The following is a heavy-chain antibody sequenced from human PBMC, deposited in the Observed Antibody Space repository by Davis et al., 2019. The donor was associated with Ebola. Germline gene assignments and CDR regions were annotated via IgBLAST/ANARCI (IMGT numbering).Heavy chain of an antibody. CDR1: GGSISGSL. CDR2: VYYSGST. CDR3: ARDGIGWELPLGLDV. Sequence: MPSETLSLTCIVSGGSISGSLWSWWSWIRQSPGKQLEWIGYVYYSGSTNYNPSLKSRVTISVDTSKNQFSLNLSSVTAADTAVYYCARDGIGWELPLGLDVWGKGTTVTVSS. V-gene: IGHV4-59*12. J-gene: IGHJ6*04. D-gene: IGHD1-26*01.